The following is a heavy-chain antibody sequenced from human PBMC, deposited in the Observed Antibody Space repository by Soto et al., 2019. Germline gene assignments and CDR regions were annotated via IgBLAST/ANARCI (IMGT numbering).Heavy chain of an antibody. Sequence: SETLCLTCTVSGGSSSSGGDYWSWISQHPGKGLEWIGYIYYSGSTYYNPSLKSRVTISVDTSKNQFSLKLSSVTAADTAVYYCARDGGLTDPRFAPWGQGTLVTVSS. CDR3: ARDGGLTDPRFAP. D-gene: IGHD3-9*01. J-gene: IGHJ5*02. CDR1: GGSSSSGGDY. V-gene: IGHV4-31*03. CDR2: IYYSGST.